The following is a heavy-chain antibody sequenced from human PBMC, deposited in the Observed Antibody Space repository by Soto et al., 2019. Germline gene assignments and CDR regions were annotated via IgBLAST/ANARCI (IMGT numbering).Heavy chain of an antibody. Sequence: GGSLRLSCAASGFAFSNYSIHWVRQAPWKGLEWVSSISTSIDATYYADSVKGRFTIYRDDSKKTLYLQMNSLRAEDSAVYYCAKDRTVADRNFDYWGQGTQVTVSS. CDR3: AKDRTVADRNFDY. J-gene: IGHJ4*02. V-gene: IGHV3-23*01. CDR2: ISTSIDAT. CDR1: GFAFSNYS. D-gene: IGHD4-17*01.